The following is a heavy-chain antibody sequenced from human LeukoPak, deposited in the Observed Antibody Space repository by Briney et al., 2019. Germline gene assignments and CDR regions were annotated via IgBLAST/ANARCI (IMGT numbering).Heavy chain of an antibody. CDR1: GGSISSSSYY. CDR2: IYYSGST. CDR3: TRGLVSLGVAYI. D-gene: IGHD3-16*01. Sequence: PSETLSLTCTVSGGSISSSSYYWGWIRQPPGKGLEWIGSIYYSGSTYYNPSLKSRVTISVDTSKKQFSLKLTSVTAADTAVYYCTRGLVSLGVAYIWGPGTMVTVSS. J-gene: IGHJ3*02. V-gene: IGHV4-39*07.